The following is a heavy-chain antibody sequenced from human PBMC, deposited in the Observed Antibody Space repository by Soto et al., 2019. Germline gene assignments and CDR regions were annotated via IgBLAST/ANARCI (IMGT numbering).Heavy chain of an antibody. CDR2: LSGSGGST. Sequence: GGSLRLPCAASGFTFSSYAMSWVRQAPGKGLAWAPGLSGSGGSTYYADSVKGRCTITRATPESTLYLQMNSLKADDTAVYHCAPPDASGRGNLKTDYDYWSQGTLVTV. D-gene: IGHD3-10*01. J-gene: IGHJ4*02. V-gene: IGHV3-23*01. CDR1: GFTFSSYA. CDR3: APPDASGRGNLKTDYDY.